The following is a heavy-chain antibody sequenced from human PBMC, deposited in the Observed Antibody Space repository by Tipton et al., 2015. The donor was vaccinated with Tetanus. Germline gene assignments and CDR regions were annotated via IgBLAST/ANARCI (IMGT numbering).Heavy chain of an antibody. Sequence: TLSLTCTVSGGSISSGGYYWSWIRQHPGKGLEWIGDIYYRGSTYYNPSLKSRVTLSVDTSKNQFSLKLNSVTAADTAVYYCARDQARGARGWNYFDYWGQGTLVTVSS. V-gene: IGHV4-31*03. CDR1: GGSISSGGYY. CDR3: ARDQARGARGWNYFDY. D-gene: IGHD1-26*01. CDR2: IYYRGST. J-gene: IGHJ4*02.